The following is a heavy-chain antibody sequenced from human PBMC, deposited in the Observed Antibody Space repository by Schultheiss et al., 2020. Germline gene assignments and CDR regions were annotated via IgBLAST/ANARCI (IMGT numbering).Heavy chain of an antibody. V-gene: IGHV3-7*01. CDR2: IYQDGRDK. Sequence: GGSLRLSCAASGFTFSTSWMSWVRQAPGKGLEWVANIYQDGRDKYYVDSVKGRFTISRDNAKNALYLQMSSLRAEDTAVYFCVRDAFNYGDYGEGYWGQGTLVTVSS. J-gene: IGHJ4*02. CDR3: VRDAFNYGDYGEGY. D-gene: IGHD4-17*01. CDR1: GFTFSTSW.